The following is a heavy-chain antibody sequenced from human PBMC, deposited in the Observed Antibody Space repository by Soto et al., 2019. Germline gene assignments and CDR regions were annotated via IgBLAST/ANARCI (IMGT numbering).Heavy chain of an antibody. CDR3: AASCVGCGGFNYYGMDV. J-gene: IGHJ6*02. CDR1: GGSISSGGYY. V-gene: IGHV4-31*03. CDR2: IYYSGTT. D-gene: IGHD2-21*01. Sequence: QVQLQESGPGLVKPSQTLSLTCTVSGGSISSGGYYWNWIRQHPGKGLEWIGYIYYSGTTYYNPSTKCRVTISVDTSKNQFSLKLSSVTAADTAVYYCAASCVGCGGFNYYGMDVWGQGTTVTVSS.